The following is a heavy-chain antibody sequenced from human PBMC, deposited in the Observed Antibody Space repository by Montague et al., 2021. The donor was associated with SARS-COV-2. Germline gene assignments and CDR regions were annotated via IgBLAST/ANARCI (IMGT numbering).Heavy chain of an antibody. V-gene: IGHV4-59*01. CDR1: GGSISSYY. D-gene: IGHD3-16*01. Sequence: SETLSLTCTVSGGSISSYYWSWIRQPPGKGLEWIGYIYYSGGTNYNPSLKSRVTISVDTSKNQFSLKLSSVTAADTAVYYCARSGGVYDYVWGSYLRRSTHYGMDVWGQGTPGTVSS. CDR2: IYYSGGT. J-gene: IGHJ6*02. CDR3: ARSGGVYDYVWGSYLRRSTHYGMDV.